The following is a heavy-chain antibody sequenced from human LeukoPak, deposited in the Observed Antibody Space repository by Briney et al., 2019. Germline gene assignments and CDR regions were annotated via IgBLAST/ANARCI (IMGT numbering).Heavy chain of an antibody. CDR2: ISSSGSTI. D-gene: IGHD6-19*01. V-gene: IGHV3-11*01. Sequence: GGSLRLSCAASGFTFGDYYMSWIRQAPGKGLEWVSYISSSGSTIYYADSVKGRFTISRDNAKNSLYLQMNSLRAEDTAVYYCARESYPRSYSSGCRYWGQGTLVTVSS. J-gene: IGHJ4*02. CDR1: GFTFGDYY. CDR3: ARESYPRSYSSGCRY.